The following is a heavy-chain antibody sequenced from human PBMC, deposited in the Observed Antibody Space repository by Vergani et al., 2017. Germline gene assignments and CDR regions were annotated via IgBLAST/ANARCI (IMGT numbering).Heavy chain of an antibody. CDR1: GSSMSDFY. J-gene: IGHJ4*02. D-gene: IGHD2-15*01. CDR2: IHTGGST. V-gene: IGHV4-4*09. CDR3: ARSRPYCTSGSCPAI. Sequence: QVHLQESGPGVVKPSDTLSLTCTVSGSSMSDFYWTWIRQPAGKGPEWIGHIHTGGSTDLNPSFKSRVSISVDTSKSQFSLKLNSVTVADTAVYYCARSRPYCTSGSCPAIWGQGTLVTVSS.